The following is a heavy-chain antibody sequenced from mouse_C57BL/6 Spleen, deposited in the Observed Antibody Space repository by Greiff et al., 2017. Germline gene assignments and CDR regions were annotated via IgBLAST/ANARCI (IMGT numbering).Heavy chain of an antibody. CDR2: IRSKSNNYAT. CDR1: GFSFNTYA. D-gene: IGHD4-1*01. V-gene: IGHV10-1*01. J-gene: IGHJ4*01. Sequence: EVKLMESGGGLVQPKGSLKLSCAASGFSFNTYAMNWVRQAPGKGLEWVARIRSKSNNYATYYADSVKDRFTISRDDSESMLYLQMNNLKTEDTAMYYCVRHGELGRYAMDYWGQGTSVTVSS. CDR3: VRHGELGRYAMDY.